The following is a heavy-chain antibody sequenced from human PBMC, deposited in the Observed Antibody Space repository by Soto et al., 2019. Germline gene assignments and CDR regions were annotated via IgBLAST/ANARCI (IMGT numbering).Heavy chain of an antibody. CDR3: ARDRRITMVPNWFDP. D-gene: IGHD3-10*01. CDR2: INAGNGNT. J-gene: IGHJ5*02. V-gene: IGHV1-3*01. Sequence: GASVKVSCKASGYTFTSYAMHWVRQAPGQRVEWMGWINAGNGNTKYSQKFQGRVTITRDTSASTAYMELSSLRSEDTAVYYCARDRRITMVPNWFDPWGKGTLVTVSS. CDR1: GYTFTSYA.